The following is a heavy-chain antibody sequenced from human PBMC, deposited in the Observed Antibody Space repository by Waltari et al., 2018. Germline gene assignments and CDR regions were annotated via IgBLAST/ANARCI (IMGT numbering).Heavy chain of an antibody. CDR1: GYYFPTYW. CDR2: IYPADSDT. CDR3: ARPRITGTAYFDS. J-gene: IGHJ4*02. Sequence: EVQLVQSGAEVKKPGESLKISCKGSGYYFPTYWIGWVRQMPGKGLEWMGVIYPADSDTRYNPSFRGQITISADKSISTAYLQWSSLKASDTAIYYCARPRITGTAYFDSWGQGTLDTVSS. D-gene: IGHD1-7*01. V-gene: IGHV5-51*01.